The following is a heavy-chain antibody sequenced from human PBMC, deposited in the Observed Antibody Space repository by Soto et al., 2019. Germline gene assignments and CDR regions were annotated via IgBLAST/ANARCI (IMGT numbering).Heavy chain of an antibody. CDR2: IKQDGSEK. CDR3: ARDKSRYCSGGSCYSSDLDY. CDR1: GFTFSSYW. V-gene: IGHV3-7*01. D-gene: IGHD2-15*01. Sequence: GGSLRLSCAASGFTFSSYWMSWVRQAPGKGLEWVANIKQDGSEKYYVDSVKGRFTISRDNAKNSLYLQMNSLRAEDTAVYYCARDKSRYCSGGSCYSSDLDYWGQGTLVTVSS. J-gene: IGHJ4*02.